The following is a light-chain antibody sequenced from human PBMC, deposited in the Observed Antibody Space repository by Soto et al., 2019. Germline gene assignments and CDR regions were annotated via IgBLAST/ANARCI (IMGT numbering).Light chain of an antibody. CDR3: AAWDDTLDGVL. CDR2: RND. Sequence: QSVLTQPPSASGTPGQRVTISCSGSSSNIGENTVNWYQQLPGTAPKLLIYRNDQRPPGVPDRFSGSKSGTSGSLGISGLQSEDEADYYCAAWDDTLDGVLFGGGTKLTVL. CDR1: SSNIGENT. J-gene: IGLJ2*01. V-gene: IGLV1-44*01.